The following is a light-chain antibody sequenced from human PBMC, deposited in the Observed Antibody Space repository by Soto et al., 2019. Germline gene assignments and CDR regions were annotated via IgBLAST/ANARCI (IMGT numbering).Light chain of an antibody. CDR3: HHYNTYST. V-gene: IGKV3-15*01. Sequence: EIVMTQSPVTLSVSPGERATLSCRASQNISRSLAWYQQKPGQAPRLLIHGATTRATGIPARFSGSGSGTEFTLTISSLQPDDFATYYCHHYNTYSTFGQGTKVDIK. CDR1: QNISRS. J-gene: IGKJ1*01. CDR2: GAT.